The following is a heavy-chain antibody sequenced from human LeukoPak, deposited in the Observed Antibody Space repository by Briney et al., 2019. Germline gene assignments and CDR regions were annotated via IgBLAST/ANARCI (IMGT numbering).Heavy chain of an antibody. CDR3: AKGGEEIAVAGRDPYFDY. CDR1: GFTFSSYG. Sequence: GGSLRLSCAASGFTFSSYGMHWVRRAPGKGLEWVAFIRYDGSNKYYADSVKGRFTISRDNSKNTLYLQMNSLRAEDTAVYYCAKGGEEIAVAGRDPYFDYWGQGTLVTVSS. D-gene: IGHD6-19*01. J-gene: IGHJ4*02. CDR2: IRYDGSNK. V-gene: IGHV3-30*02.